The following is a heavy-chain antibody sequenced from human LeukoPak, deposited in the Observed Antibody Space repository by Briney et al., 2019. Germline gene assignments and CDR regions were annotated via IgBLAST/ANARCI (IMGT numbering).Heavy chain of an antibody. V-gene: IGHV4-59*01. CDR2: IYYSGST. J-gene: IGHJ4*02. CDR3: ARGSEATTNYYFDY. D-gene: IGHD1-26*01. CDR1: GVSISSYY. Sequence: ASETLSLTCTVSGVSISSYYWSWIRQPPGKGLEWIGYIYYSGSTNYNPSLKSRVTISVDTSKNQFSLKLSSVTAADTAVYYCARGSEATTNYYFDYWGQGTLVTVSS.